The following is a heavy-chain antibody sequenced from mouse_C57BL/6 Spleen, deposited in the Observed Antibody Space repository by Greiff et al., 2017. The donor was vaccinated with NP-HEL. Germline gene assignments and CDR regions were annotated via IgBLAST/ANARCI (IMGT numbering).Heavy chain of an antibody. CDR1: GYTFTDYY. D-gene: IGHD1-1*01. CDR2: INPNNGGT. J-gene: IGHJ2*01. CDR3: ARLDGSSHFDY. Sequence: VQLQQSGPELVKPGASVKISCKASGYTFTDYYMNWVKQSHGKSLEWIGDINPNNGGTSYNQKFKGKATLTVDKSSSTAYMELRSLTSEDSAVYYCARLDGSSHFDYWGQGTTLTVSS. V-gene: IGHV1-26*01.